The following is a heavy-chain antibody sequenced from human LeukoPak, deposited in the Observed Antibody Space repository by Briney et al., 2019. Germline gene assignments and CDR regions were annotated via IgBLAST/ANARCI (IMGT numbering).Heavy chain of an antibody. J-gene: IGHJ4*02. CDR2: ISGSGGSK. CDR3: AKEPAPFLEWHFDN. CDR1: RFPPRKYA. V-gene: IGHV3-23*01. D-gene: IGHD3-3*02. Sequence: GGSLRLSCVGSRFPPRKYAMSWVRQAPGKGLEWVSGISGSGGSKYYADSVRGRFTISRDNSKDTLLLQMSSLRADDTAKYYCAKEPAPFLEWHFDNWGQGTLVIVSS.